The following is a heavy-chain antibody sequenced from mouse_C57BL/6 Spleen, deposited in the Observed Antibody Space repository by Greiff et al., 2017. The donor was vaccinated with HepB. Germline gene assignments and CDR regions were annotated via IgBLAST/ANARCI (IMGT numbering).Heavy chain of an antibody. J-gene: IGHJ2*01. CDR2: IDPSDSYT. CDR3: ARRDGYYNY. Sequence: QVQLKEPGAELVKPGASVKLSCKASGYTFTSYWMQWVKQRPGQGLEWIGEIDPSDSYTNYNQKFKGKATLTVDTSSSTAYMQLSSLTSEDSAVYYCARRDGYYNYWGQGTTLTVSS. V-gene: IGHV1-50*01. D-gene: IGHD2-3*01. CDR1: GYTFTSYW.